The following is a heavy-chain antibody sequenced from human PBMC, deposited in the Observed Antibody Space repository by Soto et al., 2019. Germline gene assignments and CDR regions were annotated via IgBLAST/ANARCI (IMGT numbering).Heavy chain of an antibody. Sequence: ASVKVSCKASGYTFTGYYMHWVRQAPGQGLEWMGWINPNSGGTNYAQKFQGWVTMTRDTSISTAYMELSRLRSDDTAVYYCARADSYYYDSSGYLYYFDYWGQGTLVTVSS. D-gene: IGHD3-22*01. CDR2: INPNSGGT. CDR3: ARADSYYYDSSGYLYYFDY. V-gene: IGHV1-2*04. CDR1: GYTFTGYY. J-gene: IGHJ4*02.